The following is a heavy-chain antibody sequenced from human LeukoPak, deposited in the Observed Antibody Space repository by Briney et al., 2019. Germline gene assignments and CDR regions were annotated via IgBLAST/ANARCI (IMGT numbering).Heavy chain of an antibody. CDR2: INPNSGGT. V-gene: IGHV1-2*02. J-gene: IGHJ1*01. Sequence: ASVKVSCKASGYTFTGYYMHWVRQAPGQGLEWMGWINPNSGGTYYAQKFQGRVTMTRDTSISTTYMELSRLTSDDTAVYYCARGDYAEYFQHWGQGTLVTVSS. CDR3: ARGDYAEYFQH. D-gene: IGHD4-17*01. CDR1: GYTFTGYY.